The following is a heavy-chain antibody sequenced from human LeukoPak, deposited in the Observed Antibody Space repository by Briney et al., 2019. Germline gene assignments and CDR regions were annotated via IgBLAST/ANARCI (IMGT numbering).Heavy chain of an antibody. V-gene: IGHV4-59*01. CDR3: ARSCGGDCPFDY. Sequence: PSETLSLTCTVSGGSISSYYWSWIRQPPGKGLEWIGYIYYSGSTNNNPSLTSGVTISVDTSKNQFSLKLSSVTAADTAVYYCARSCGGDCPFDYWGQGTLVTVSS. CDR1: GGSISSYY. D-gene: IGHD2-21*01. J-gene: IGHJ4*02. CDR2: IYYSGST.